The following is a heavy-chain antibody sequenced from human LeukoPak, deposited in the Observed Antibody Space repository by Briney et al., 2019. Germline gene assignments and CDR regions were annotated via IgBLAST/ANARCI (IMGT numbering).Heavy chain of an antibody. J-gene: IGHJ6*03. Sequence: SVKVSCKASGGTFSSYAISWVRQAPGQGLEWMGGIIPIFGTANYAQKFQGRVTITADESTSTAYMELSSLRSEDTAVYYCARVAVADYYYYYYMDVWGKGTTVTVSS. CDR1: GGTFSSYA. V-gene: IGHV1-69*13. CDR2: IIPIFGTA. CDR3: ARVAVADYYYYYYMDV. D-gene: IGHD6-19*01.